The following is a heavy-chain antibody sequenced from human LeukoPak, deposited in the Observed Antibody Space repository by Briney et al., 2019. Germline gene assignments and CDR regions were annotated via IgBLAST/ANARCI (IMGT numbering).Heavy chain of an antibody. Sequence: GGSLRLSCAASGFTFNSYAFNWVRQAPGKGLEWVSYISSSSNVIYYTDSVKGRFTISRDNARNLLSLQMNSLRAEDTAVYYCARGDPIYDFWSGGDYWGQGTLVTVSS. CDR3: ARGDPIYDFWSGGDY. D-gene: IGHD3-3*01. V-gene: IGHV3-48*01. CDR1: GFTFNSYA. CDR2: ISSSSNVI. J-gene: IGHJ4*02.